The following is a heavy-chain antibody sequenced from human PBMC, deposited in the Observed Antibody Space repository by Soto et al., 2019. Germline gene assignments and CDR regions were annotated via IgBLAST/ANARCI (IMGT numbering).Heavy chain of an antibody. Sequence: SETLSLTCAVYGGSFSGYYWSWIRQPPGKGLEWIGEINHSGSTNYNPSLKSRVTISVDTSKNQFSLKLSSVTAADTAVYYCARVAGTAMVTNWGQGTLVTSPQ. CDR1: GGSFSGYY. J-gene: IGHJ4*02. V-gene: IGHV4-34*01. CDR2: INHSGST. D-gene: IGHD5-18*01. CDR3: ARVAGTAMVTN.